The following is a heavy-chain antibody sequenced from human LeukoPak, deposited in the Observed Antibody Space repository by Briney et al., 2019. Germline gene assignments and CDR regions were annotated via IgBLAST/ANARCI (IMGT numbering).Heavy chain of an antibody. J-gene: IGHJ4*02. V-gene: IGHV3-23*01. CDR3: ARDPTTVTTSDGDFDY. CDR1: GFTFSSYA. CDR2: ISGSGGST. Sequence: GGSLRLSCAASGFTFSSYAMSWVRQAPGKGLEWVSAISGSGGSTYYADSVKGRFTISRDNSKNTLYLQMNSLRAEDTAVYYCARDPTTVTTSDGDFDYWGQGTLVTVSS. D-gene: IGHD4-17*01.